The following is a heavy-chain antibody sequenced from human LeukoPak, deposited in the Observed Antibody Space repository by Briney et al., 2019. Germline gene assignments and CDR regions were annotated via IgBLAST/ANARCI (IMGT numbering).Heavy chain of an antibody. Sequence: PSETLSLTCAVSGYSLGKNYYWGWIRQSPGKGLEWIGRIYGRASTSYNPSLMNRVTMSVDTSKNHFSLQLTSVTAADTAVYYWARYDSRGSASTKFDYWGPGIQVTVSS. CDR1: GYSLGKNYY. J-gene: IGHJ4*02. V-gene: IGHV4-38-2*01. CDR3: ARYDSRGSASTKFDY. D-gene: IGHD3-3*01. CDR2: IYGRAST.